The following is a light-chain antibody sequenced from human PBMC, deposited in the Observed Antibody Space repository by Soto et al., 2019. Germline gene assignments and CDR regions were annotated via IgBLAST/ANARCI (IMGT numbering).Light chain of an antibody. CDR2: WAS. Sequence: DIVMTQSPDSLSVSLGERATINCKSSQSVLSSSNNKNYLAWYQQKPGQPPKVVIYWASTRGSGVPARFSGSGSGTDFTLTISSLQAEDVAVYYCQHYYSSPLTFGGGTKVEIK. CDR3: QHYYSSPLT. CDR1: QSVLSSSNNKNY. V-gene: IGKV4-1*01. J-gene: IGKJ4*01.